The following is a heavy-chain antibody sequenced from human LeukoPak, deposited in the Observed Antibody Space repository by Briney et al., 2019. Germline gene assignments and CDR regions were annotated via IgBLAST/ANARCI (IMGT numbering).Heavy chain of an antibody. CDR2: ISSNSSYI. CDR1: GSTVTSNS. J-gene: IGHJ6*02. Sequence: GGSLRLSCAASGSTVTSNSINWDRQAPGKGLEWVSSISSNSSYIYYADSVKGRFTISRDNAKDSLYLQMNSLRAEEAVVRDHGYFDWSKPWYGMDVWGQGSTVTVSS. CDR3: GYFDWSKPWYGMDV. V-gene: IGHV3-21*01. D-gene: IGHD3-9*01.